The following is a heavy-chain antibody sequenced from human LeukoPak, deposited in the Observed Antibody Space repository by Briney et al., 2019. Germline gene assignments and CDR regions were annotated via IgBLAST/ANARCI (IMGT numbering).Heavy chain of an antibody. D-gene: IGHD3-3*02. V-gene: IGHV3-21*01. CDR3: ARDSNSGHFDF. CDR2: ISSGSSYI. J-gene: IGHJ4*02. Sequence: KPGGSLRLSCAASGFTFSSYTMNWVRHAPGKGLEWVSSISSGSSYIYYADSVKGRFTISRANAKNSLFLQMNSLRAEDTAVYYCARDSNSGHFDFWGQGTLVTVSS. CDR1: GFTFSSYT.